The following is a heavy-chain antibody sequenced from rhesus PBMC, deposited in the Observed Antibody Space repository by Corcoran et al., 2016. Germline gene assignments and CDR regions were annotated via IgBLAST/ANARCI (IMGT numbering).Heavy chain of an antibody. Sequence: QLQLQESGPGLVKPSETLSLTCAVSGGSISSNWWSWIRQPPGKGLEWIGRISGSGGSTSYNPSLKSRVTISTDTSKNQLSLKLISVTAADTAVYYCASYGSNYVFDYWGQGVLVTVSS. CDR1: GGSISSNW. CDR3: ASYGSNYVFDY. CDR2: ISGSGGST. D-gene: IGHD4-29*01. J-gene: IGHJ4*01. V-gene: IGHV4-173*01.